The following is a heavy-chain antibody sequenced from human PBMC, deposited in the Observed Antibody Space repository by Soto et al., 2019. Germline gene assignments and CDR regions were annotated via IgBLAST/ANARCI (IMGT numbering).Heavy chain of an antibody. Sequence: VESLKISCKASGYSFTNYWIGWVRQMPWKGPEWMGLIYPGDSDTRYSPSFQGQVTISADKSISTAYLQWRSLKASDTAKYYCARSYLQGDYGGYWGQGTLVSASS. V-gene: IGHV5-51*01. CDR1: GYSFTNYW. J-gene: IGHJ4*02. CDR3: ARSYLQGDYGGY. CDR2: IYPGDSDT. D-gene: IGHD4-17*01.